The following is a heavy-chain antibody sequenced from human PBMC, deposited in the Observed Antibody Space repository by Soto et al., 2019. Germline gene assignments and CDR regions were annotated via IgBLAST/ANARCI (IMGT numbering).Heavy chain of an antibody. CDR2: IYYSGST. J-gene: IGHJ5*02. V-gene: IGHV4-39*01. D-gene: IGHD1-7*01. Sequence: SETLSLTCTVSGGSISSSSYYWGWIRQPPGKGLEWIGSIYYSGSTYYNPSLKSRVTISVDTSKNQFSLKLSSVTAADTAVYYCARSPAYNWNYSPPPASDNWFDPWGQGTLVTVSS. CDR3: ARSPAYNWNYSPPPASDNWFDP. CDR1: GGSISSSSYY.